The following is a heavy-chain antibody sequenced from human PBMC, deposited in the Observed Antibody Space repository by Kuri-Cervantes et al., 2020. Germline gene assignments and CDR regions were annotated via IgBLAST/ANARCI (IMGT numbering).Heavy chain of an antibody. CDR3: ARGKQGPRCFDL. V-gene: IGHV3-15*01. CDR2: IKSKTDGGTT. J-gene: IGHJ2*01. Sequence: GESLKISCAASGFTFSNAWMSWVRQAPGKGLEWVGRIKSKTDGGTTDYAAPVKGRFTISRDNSKNTLYLQMNSLRAEDTAVYYCARGKQGPRCFDLWGRGTLVTVSS. CDR1: GFTFSNAW.